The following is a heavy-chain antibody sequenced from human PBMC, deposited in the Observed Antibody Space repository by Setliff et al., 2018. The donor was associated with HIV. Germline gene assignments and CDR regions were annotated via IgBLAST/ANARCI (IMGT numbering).Heavy chain of an antibody. J-gene: IGHJ6*03. V-gene: IGHV3-23*01. CDR1: GFTFSSYA. CDR3: AKPYRGSVVRDQGYMDV. Sequence: GGSLRPSCAVSGFTFSSYAMSWVRQAPGKGLEWVSAISGSAGSTYYADSVKGRFTISGDNSKNTLYLQMNSLRAEDTAVYYCAKPYRGSVVRDQGYMDVWGKGTTVTVSS. CDR2: ISGSAGST. D-gene: IGHD3-10*01.